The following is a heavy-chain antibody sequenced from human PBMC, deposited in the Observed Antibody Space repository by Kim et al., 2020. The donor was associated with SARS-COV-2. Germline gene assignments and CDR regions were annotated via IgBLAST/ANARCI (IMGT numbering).Heavy chain of an antibody. CDR3: ARDRMGYYYCGMDV. J-gene: IGHJ6*02. Sequence: ARSVKDRLTISRDNSKNTLYLQMNRLGAEDTDVYYCARDRMGYYYCGMDVWGQGTTVTVSS. V-gene: IGHV3-30*01. D-gene: IGHD3-16*01.